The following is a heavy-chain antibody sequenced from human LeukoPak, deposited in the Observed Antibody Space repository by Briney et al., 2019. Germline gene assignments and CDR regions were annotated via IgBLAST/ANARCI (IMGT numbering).Heavy chain of an antibody. CDR3: AKTVVVAALDY. D-gene: IGHD2-15*01. J-gene: IGHJ4*02. V-gene: IGHV3-30*18. CDR1: GFTFSSYG. Sequence: GGPLRLSCAASGFTFSSYGMHWVRQAPGKGLEWVAVISYDGSNKYYADSVKGRFTISRDNSKNTLYLQMNSLRAEDTAVYYCAKTVVVAALDYWGQGTLVTVSS. CDR2: ISYDGSNK.